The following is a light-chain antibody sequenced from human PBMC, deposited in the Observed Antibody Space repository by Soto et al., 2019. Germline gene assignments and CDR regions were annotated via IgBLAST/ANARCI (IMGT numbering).Light chain of an antibody. CDR2: ENN. V-gene: IGLV1-51*01. Sequence: QSVLTQPPSVSAAPGQKVTISCSGRTSNIGNNYVSWYQQFPGTAPKLLIYENNKRPSGIPDRFSGSKSGTSATLGITGLQTGDEADYYCATWDSSLSAVVFGGGTKLTVL. J-gene: IGLJ2*01. CDR3: ATWDSSLSAVV. CDR1: TSNIGNNY.